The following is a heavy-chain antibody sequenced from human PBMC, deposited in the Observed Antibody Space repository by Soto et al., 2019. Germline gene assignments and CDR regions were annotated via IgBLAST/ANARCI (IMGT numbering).Heavy chain of an antibody. CDR3: SHLKGSIFLGYCSSTSCLDAFDI. J-gene: IGHJ3*02. Sequence: QITLKESGPTLVKPTQPLTLTCTFSGFSLTTSGVGVGWIRQPPGKALEWLALIYWNDDIRYSPSLKSRLTITKDTSKNQVVLTMTNMDPVDTATYYCSHLKGSIFLGYCSSTSCLDAFDIWGQGTMVTVSS. V-gene: IGHV2-5*01. CDR2: IYWNDDI. D-gene: IGHD2-2*01. CDR1: GFSLTTSGVG.